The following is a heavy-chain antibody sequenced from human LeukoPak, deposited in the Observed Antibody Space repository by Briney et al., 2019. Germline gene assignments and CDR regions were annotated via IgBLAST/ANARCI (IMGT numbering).Heavy chain of an antibody. CDR2: IYYSGST. Sequence: SETLSLTCAVYGGSFSGYYWSWIRQPPGKGLEWIGYIYYSGSTYYNPSLKSRVTISVDTSKNQFSLELISVTAADTAVYYCARMDYYGSGSSRRNWFDPWGQGTLVTVSS. V-gene: IGHV4-59*08. J-gene: IGHJ5*02. CDR1: GGSFSGYY. D-gene: IGHD3-10*01. CDR3: ARMDYYGSGSSRRNWFDP.